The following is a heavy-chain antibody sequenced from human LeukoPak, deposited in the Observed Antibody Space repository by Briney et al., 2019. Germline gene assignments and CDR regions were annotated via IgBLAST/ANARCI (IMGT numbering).Heavy chain of an antibody. Sequence: SETLSLTCTVSGTSIGSSAYYWGWIRQVPGKGLEWIGSIYYSGTAYYNPSLESRVTISEDTSRSRFSLMLTSVTAADTAVYYCARQASDYYYYYMDVWGQGTTVIVAS. CDR3: ARQASDYYYYYMDV. CDR1: GTSIGSSAYY. CDR2: IYYSGTA. J-gene: IGHJ6*03. V-gene: IGHV4-39*01.